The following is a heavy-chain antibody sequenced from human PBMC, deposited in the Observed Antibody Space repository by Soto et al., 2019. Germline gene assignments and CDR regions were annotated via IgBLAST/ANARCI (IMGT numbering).Heavy chain of an antibody. CDR1: GGSFDITSSY. J-gene: IGHJ4*02. CDR3: ATVPIVGTKPYYFDS. Sequence: QLQLQESGPGLVKPSETLSLTCTVSGGSFDITSSYWAWVRQPPGKGLEWIAYIYYSGSTYYNPSPKSRITISVDTSTHQLSLRLSSVTAADTAVYYCATVPIVGTKPYYFDSWGQGTLVTVSS. V-gene: IGHV4-39*02. D-gene: IGHD1-1*01. CDR2: IYYSGST.